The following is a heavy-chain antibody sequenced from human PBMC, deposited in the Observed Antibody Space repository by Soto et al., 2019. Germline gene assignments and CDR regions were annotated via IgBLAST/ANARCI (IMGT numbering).Heavy chain of an antibody. Sequence: VQLVESGGGLVQPGGSLRLSCAASGFTFSSYWMSWVRQAPGKGLEWVANIKQDGSEKYYVDSVKGRFTISRDNAKNSLYLQMNSLRAEDTAVYYCARGPMYYYDSSLDYWGQGTLVTVSS. D-gene: IGHD3-22*01. CDR2: IKQDGSEK. V-gene: IGHV3-7*03. CDR1: GFTFSSYW. CDR3: ARGPMYYYDSSLDY. J-gene: IGHJ4*02.